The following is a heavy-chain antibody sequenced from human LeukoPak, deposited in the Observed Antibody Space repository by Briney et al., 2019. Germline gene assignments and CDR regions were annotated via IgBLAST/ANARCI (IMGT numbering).Heavy chain of an antibody. V-gene: IGHV3-23*01. CDR2: ISGSGDRT. Sequence: PGGSLRLSCAASGFTFVSNAMSWVRPAPGKGLEWVSAISGSGDRTHYADSVKGRFTVSRDTSKSTLFLQMNSLRAEDTAVYYCAKLLRGVVVPYFDYWGQGTLVTVSS. J-gene: IGHJ4*02. CDR3: AKLLRGVVVPYFDY. CDR1: GFTFVSNA. D-gene: IGHD3-10*01.